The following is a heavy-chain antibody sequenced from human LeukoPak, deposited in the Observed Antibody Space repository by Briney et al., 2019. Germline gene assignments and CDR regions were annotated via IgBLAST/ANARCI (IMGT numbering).Heavy chain of an antibody. CDR3: ARFGSGPALSGRRFYYYYYYGMDV. Sequence: GESLKISCKGSGYSFTSYWIGWVRQMPGKGLEWMGIIYPGDSDTRYSPSFQGQVTISADKSISTAYLQWSSLKASDTAMYYCARFGSGPALSGRRFYYYYYYGMDVWGQGTTVTVSS. CDR2: IYPGDSDT. J-gene: IGHJ6*02. V-gene: IGHV5-51*01. CDR1: GYSFTSYW. D-gene: IGHD3-10*01.